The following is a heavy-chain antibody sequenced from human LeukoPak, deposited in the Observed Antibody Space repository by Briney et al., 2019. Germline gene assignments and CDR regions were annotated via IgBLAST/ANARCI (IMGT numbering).Heavy chain of an antibody. J-gene: IGHJ5*02. CDR2: IYSGGST. CDR3: ARLQRGGSYHRWFDP. V-gene: IGHV3-53*01. CDR1: GFTVSSNY. D-gene: IGHD1-26*01. Sequence: GGSLRLSCAASGFTVSSNYMSWVRQAPGKGLEWVSVIYSGGSTYYADSVKGRFTISRDNSKNTLYLQMNSLRAEDTAVYYCARLQRGGSYHRWFDPWGQGTLVTVSS.